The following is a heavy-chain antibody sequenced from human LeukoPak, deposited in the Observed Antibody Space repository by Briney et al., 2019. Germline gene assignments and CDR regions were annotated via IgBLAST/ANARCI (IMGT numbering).Heavy chain of an antibody. CDR3: ARHAYSGYDSSGYAVYYYMDV. D-gene: IGHD3-22*01. V-gene: IGHV4-39*01. CDR1: GGSISSSSYY. Sequence: PSETLSLTCTVSGGSISSSSYYWGWIRQPPGKGLEWIGSIYYSGSTYYNPSLKGRVTISVDTSKNQFSLKLSSVTAADTAVYYCARHAYSGYDSSGYAVYYYMDVWGKGTTVTISS. CDR2: IYYSGST. J-gene: IGHJ6*03.